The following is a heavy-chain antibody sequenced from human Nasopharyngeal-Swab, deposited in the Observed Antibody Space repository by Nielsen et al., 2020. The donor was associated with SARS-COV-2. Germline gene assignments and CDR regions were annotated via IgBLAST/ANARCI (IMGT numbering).Heavy chain of an antibody. CDR1: GFTFTSSD. D-gene: IGHD2/OR15-2a*01. V-gene: IGHV1-58*01. Sequence: SVQVSCQASGFTFTSSDVQRVRQARGQRLEWIGWIVVGSGNTNYAQKFQDRVTITRDMYTSTAYMELSSLRSEDTAVYYCAAVKSMGGYWGQGTLVTVSS. CDR3: AAVKSMGGY. CDR2: IVVGSGNT. J-gene: IGHJ4*02.